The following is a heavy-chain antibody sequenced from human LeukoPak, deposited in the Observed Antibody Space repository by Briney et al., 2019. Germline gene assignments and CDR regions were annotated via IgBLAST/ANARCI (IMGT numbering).Heavy chain of an antibody. CDR3: ARDRDGSGWYEGFDY. Sequence: GRSLRLSCAASGFTFSSSAMHWVRQAPDKGLEWVAVISYDGSNKYYADSVKGRFTIPRDNSKNTLYLQMNSLRADDTAVYYCARDRDGSGWYEGFDYWGQGTLVTVSS. CDR2: ISYDGSNK. J-gene: IGHJ4*02. CDR1: GFTFSSSA. V-gene: IGHV3-30-3*01. D-gene: IGHD6-19*01.